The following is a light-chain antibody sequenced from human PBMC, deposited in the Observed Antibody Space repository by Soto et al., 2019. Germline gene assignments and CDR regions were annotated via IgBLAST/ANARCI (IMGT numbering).Light chain of an antibody. CDR3: QYLNSFPLT. CDR1: QSVDNNY. CDR2: GAS. Sequence: EIVLTQSPGTLSLSPGESATLSCRASQSVDNNYVAWYQQKPGQAPTLLIHGASYRAAGIPDRFSGSGSGTDFTLTISRLEPEDVATYYCQYLNSFPLTFGGGTKVEIK. J-gene: IGKJ4*01. V-gene: IGKV3-20*01.